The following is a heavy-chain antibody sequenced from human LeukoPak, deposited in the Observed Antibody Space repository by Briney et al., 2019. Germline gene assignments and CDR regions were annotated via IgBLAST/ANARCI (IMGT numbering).Heavy chain of an antibody. J-gene: IGHJ5*02. D-gene: IGHD6-19*01. CDR2: IYPGDSDT. CDR3: ARQPTSGWYLGWFDP. Sequence: GESLKISCKGSGYSFTSYWIGGVRQMPGKGLEWMGIIYPGDSDTRYSPSFQGQVTISADKSISTAYLQWSSLKASDTAMYYCARQPTSGWYLGWFDPWGQGTLVTVSS. V-gene: IGHV5-51*01. CDR1: GYSFTSYW.